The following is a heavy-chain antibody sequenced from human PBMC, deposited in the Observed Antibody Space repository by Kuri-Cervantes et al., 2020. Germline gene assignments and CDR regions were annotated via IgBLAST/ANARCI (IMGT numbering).Heavy chain of an antibody. CDR2: IWYDGSNK. CDR3: ARGWFGELGGYYFDY. J-gene: IGHJ4*02. D-gene: IGHD3-10*01. Sequence: GGSLRLSCAASGFTFSSYAMHWVRQAPGKGLEWVAVIWYDGSNKYYADSVKGRFPISRDNSKNTLYLQMNSLRAEDTAVYYCARGWFGELGGYYFDYWGQGTLVTVSS. V-gene: IGHV3-30*04. CDR1: GFTFSSYA.